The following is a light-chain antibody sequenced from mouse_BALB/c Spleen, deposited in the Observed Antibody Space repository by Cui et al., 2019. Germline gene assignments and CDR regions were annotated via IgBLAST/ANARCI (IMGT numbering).Light chain of an antibody. CDR1: SSVGSSY. V-gene: IGKV4-57-1*01. J-gene: IGKJ4*01. CDR3: QKYSDYPFT. Sequence: DNVLTQSPAFMSGSPGEKVTLASRASSSVGSSYLHWYQQKSAAFPKLWINSRSNLAYGAPARLRGRGYGTSYSRKISSGEVEDAASYYGQKYSDYPFTIGSGTKLEIK. CDR2: SRS.